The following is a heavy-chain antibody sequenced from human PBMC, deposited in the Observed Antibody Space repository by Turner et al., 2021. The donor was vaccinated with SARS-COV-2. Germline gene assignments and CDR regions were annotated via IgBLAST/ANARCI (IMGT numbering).Heavy chain of an antibody. J-gene: IGHJ4*02. Sequence: QVQLQESGPGLVKPSETLSLTCTVSGGSISSYYWSWIRQPPGKGLEWIGYIYYSGSTNYNPSLKSRVTISVDTSKNQCSMKLSSVTAADTAVYYCARDPGEGSFDYWGQGTLVTVSS. CDR2: IYYSGST. D-gene: IGHD3-16*01. CDR1: GGSISSYY. CDR3: ARDPGEGSFDY. V-gene: IGHV4-59*01.